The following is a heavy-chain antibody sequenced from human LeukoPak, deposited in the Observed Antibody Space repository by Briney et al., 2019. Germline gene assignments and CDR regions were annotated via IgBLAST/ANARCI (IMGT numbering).Heavy chain of an antibody. D-gene: IGHD2-2*01. CDR3: ARSGLRRSTSYGRFDY. CDR1: GYTFTSYD. CDR2: MNPNSGNT. Sequence: GASVTVSCKASGYTFTSYDINWVRQATGQGLEWMGWMNPNSGNTGYPQKFQGRVTITRNTSISTAYMELSSLRSEDTGVYYCARSGLRRSTSYGRFDYWGQGALVTVSS. J-gene: IGHJ4*02. V-gene: IGHV1-8*03.